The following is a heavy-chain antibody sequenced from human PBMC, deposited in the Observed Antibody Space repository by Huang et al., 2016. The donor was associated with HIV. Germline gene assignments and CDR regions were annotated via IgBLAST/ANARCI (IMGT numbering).Heavy chain of an antibody. J-gene: IGHJ4*02. D-gene: IGHD3-22*01. CDR3: ARQLYDNTGYLMGARLHD. Sequence: QVQLVQSGAEVKKVGSSVKVSCKASGGTFSNYAISWVRLAPGHGLEWMGGIIPILGTANFAQKFQGRVTSTADGSTSTAYLELSSLRSEDTAVYFCARQLYDNTGYLMGARLHDWGQGTLVTVSS. V-gene: IGHV1-69*13. CDR1: GGTFSNYA. CDR2: IIPILGTA.